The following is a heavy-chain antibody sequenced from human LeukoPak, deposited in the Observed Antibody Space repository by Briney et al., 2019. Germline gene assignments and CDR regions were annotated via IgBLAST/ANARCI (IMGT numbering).Heavy chain of an antibody. CDR3: ASSTSGGDY. CDR2: INHSGST. CDR1: GGSFSGYY. Sequence: SETLSLTCAVYGGSFSGYYWSWIRQPPGKGLEWIGEINHSGSTNYNPSLKSRVTISVDTSKYQFSLKLSSVTAADTAVYYCASSTSGGDYWGQGTLVTVSS. J-gene: IGHJ4*02. V-gene: IGHV4-34*01. D-gene: IGHD2-2*01.